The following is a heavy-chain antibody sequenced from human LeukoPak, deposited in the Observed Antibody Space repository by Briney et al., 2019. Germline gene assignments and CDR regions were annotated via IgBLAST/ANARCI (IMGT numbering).Heavy chain of an antibody. D-gene: IGHD4-17*01. CDR3: ARSWGGDYALNC. V-gene: IGHV4-30-4*01. J-gene: IGHJ4*02. CDR1: GGSITSDYYY. Sequence: PSETLSLTCTVSGGSITSDYYYWSWIRQPLGKGLEWIGYIYHSGNTYYNPSLKSRVMISVDTSKNQFSLKLSSVTAADTAVYFCARSWGGDYALNCWGQGTLVTVSS. CDR2: IYHSGNT.